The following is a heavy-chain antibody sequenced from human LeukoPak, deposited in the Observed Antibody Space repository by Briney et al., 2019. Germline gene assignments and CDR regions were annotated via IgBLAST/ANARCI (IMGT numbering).Heavy chain of an antibody. CDR2: IKQDGSEK. CDR1: GFTFSSYW. CDR3: ARDGNYYGSGSYYNGY. D-gene: IGHD3-10*01. V-gene: IGHV3-7*03. Sequence: GGSLRLSCAASGFTFSSYWMSWVRQAPGKGLEWVANIKQDGSEKYYVDSVKGRFTISRDNAKNSLYLQMNSLRAEDTAVYYCARDGNYYGSGSYYNGYWGREPWSPSPQ. J-gene: IGHJ4*02.